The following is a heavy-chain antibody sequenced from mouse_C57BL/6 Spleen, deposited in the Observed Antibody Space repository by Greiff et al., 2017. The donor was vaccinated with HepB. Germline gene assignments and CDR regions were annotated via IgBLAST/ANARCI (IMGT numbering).Heavy chain of an antibody. V-gene: IGHV1-55*01. CDR3: ARRGNYYGSSDY. J-gene: IGHJ2*01. D-gene: IGHD1-1*01. Sequence: VKLQQPGAELVKPGASVKMSCKASGYTFTSYWITWVKQRPGQGLEWIGDIYPGSGSTNYNEKFKSKATLTVDTSSSTAYMQLSSLTSEDSAVYYCARRGNYYGSSDYWGQGTTLTVSS. CDR1: GYTFTSYW. CDR2: IYPGSGST.